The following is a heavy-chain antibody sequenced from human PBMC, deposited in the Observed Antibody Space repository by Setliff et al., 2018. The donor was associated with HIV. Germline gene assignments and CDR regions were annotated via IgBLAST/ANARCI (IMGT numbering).Heavy chain of an antibody. CDR1: GYTLTELS. Sequence: ASVKVSCKVSGYTLTELSMHWVRQAPGKGLEWMGGFDPEDGETIYAQKFQGRVTTTEDTSTDTAYMELSSLRSEDTAVYYGARDLGQQWLEVKEALDYWGQGTLVTVSS. CDR2: FDPEDGET. J-gene: IGHJ4*02. D-gene: IGHD6-19*01. V-gene: IGHV1-24*01. CDR3: ARDLGQQWLEVKEALDY.